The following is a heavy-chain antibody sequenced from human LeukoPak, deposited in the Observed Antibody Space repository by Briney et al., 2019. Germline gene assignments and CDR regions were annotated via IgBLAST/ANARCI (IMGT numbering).Heavy chain of an antibody. V-gene: IGHV4-61*01. CDR2: IYYSGST. Sequence: SSETLSLTCTVSGGSVSSGSYYWSWIRQPPGKGLEWIGYIYYSGSTNYNPSLKSRVTISVDTSKKQFSLKLRSVAAADTAVYYCARAPPPGATAYGVVDSWGQGTLVTVSS. CDR3: ARAPPPGATAYGVVDS. J-gene: IGHJ5*02. CDR1: GGSVSSGSYY. D-gene: IGHD3-10*01.